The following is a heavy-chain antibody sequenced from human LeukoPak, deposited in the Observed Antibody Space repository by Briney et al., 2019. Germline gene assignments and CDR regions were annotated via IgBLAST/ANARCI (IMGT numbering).Heavy chain of an antibody. Sequence: GESLKISCKGSGYSFTSYWIGWVRQMPGKGLEWMGIIYPGDSDTRYSPSFQGQVIISADKSISTAYLQWSSLKASDTAMYYCARWEVPAAKGYFDYWDQGTLVTVSS. CDR3: ARWEVPAAKGYFDY. J-gene: IGHJ4*02. CDR1: GYSFTSYW. V-gene: IGHV5-51*01. CDR2: IYPGDSDT. D-gene: IGHD2-2*01.